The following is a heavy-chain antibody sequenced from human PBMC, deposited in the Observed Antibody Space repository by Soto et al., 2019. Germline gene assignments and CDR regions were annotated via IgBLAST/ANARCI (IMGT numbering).Heavy chain of an antibody. Sequence: GPSVKVSCKASGGTFSSYAISWVRQAPGQGLEWMGGIIPIFGTANYAQKFQGRVTITADESTSTAYMELSSLRSEDTAVYYCAGSGDIVVVPAASQYYYGMDVWGQGTTVTVS. CDR1: GGTFSSYA. V-gene: IGHV1-69*13. D-gene: IGHD2-2*01. CDR2: IIPIFGTA. CDR3: AGSGDIVVVPAASQYYYGMDV. J-gene: IGHJ6*02.